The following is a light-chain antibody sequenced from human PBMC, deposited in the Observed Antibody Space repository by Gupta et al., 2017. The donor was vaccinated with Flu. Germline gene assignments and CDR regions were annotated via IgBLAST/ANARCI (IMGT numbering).Light chain of an antibody. CDR2: EDK. J-gene: IGLJ3*02. CDR3: CSYAGSNTWV. CDR1: SSDVGSYDL. Sequence: SITISCTGTSSDVGSYDLVSWYQQYPGKAPNVLIYEDKERPSGLSSRFSGSKSGNTASLTISGLQAEDEADYYCCSYAGSNTWVFGGGTKLTVL. V-gene: IGLV2-23*01.